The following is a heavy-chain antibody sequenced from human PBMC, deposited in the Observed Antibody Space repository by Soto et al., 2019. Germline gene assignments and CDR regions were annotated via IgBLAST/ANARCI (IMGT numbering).Heavy chain of an antibody. CDR2: IWYDGSNK. J-gene: IGHJ4*02. V-gene: IGHV3-33*01. CDR1: GFTFSSYG. D-gene: IGHD6-19*01. Sequence: GESLKISCAASGFTFSSYGMHWVRQAPGKGLEWVAVIWYDGSNKYYADSVKGRFTISRDNSKNTLYLQMNGLRAEDTAVYYCARDEGSGWHFDYWGQGTLVTVSS. CDR3: ARDEGSGWHFDY.